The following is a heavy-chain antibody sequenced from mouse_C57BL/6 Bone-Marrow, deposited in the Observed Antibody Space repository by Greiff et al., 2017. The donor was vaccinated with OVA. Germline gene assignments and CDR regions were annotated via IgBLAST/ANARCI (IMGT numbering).Heavy chain of an antibody. CDR1: GYTFTSYG. J-gene: IGHJ2*01. CDR2: IYPGSGST. D-gene: IGHD1-1*01. CDR3: ARRVVYDCSYYFDY. V-gene: IGHV1-81*01. Sequence: VQLQQSGAELARPGASVKLSCKASGYTFTSYGISWVKQRTGQGLEWIGEIYPGSGSTNYNEKFKGKATLTADKSSSTAYMQLRSLTSADSAVYFCARRVVYDCSYYFDYWGQGTTLTVSS.